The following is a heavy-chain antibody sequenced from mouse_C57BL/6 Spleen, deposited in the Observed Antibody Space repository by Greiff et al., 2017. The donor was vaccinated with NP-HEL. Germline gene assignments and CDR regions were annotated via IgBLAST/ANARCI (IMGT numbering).Heavy chain of an antibody. CDR1: GYTFTSYD. Sequence: QVQLQQSGPELVKPGASVKLSCKASGYTFTSYDINWVKQRPGQGLEWIGWIYPRDGSTKYNEKFKGKATLTVDTSSSTAYMELHSLTSEDSAVYVCARNRYYGGSSLYFDYWGQGTTLTVSS. CDR2: IYPRDGST. CDR3: ARNRYYGGSSLYFDY. V-gene: IGHV1-85*01. J-gene: IGHJ2*01. D-gene: IGHD1-1*01.